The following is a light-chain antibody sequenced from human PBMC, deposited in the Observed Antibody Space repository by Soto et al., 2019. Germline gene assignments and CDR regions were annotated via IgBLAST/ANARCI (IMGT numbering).Light chain of an antibody. CDR1: QSLNSFY. CDR2: AAS. Sequence: EIVLTQSPGTLSLSPGERATLSCRASQSLNSFYVAWYQHKPGQAPRLLIYAASNSATGIPDRFSGRGSVTDFTRTISRLEPDAFALYYYQQYDNSPCTFGQGTKVEI. V-gene: IGKV3-20*01. CDR3: QQYDNSPCT. J-gene: IGKJ1*01.